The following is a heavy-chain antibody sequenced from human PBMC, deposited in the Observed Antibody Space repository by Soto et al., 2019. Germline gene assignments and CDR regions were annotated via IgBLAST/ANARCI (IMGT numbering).Heavy chain of an antibody. D-gene: IGHD4-4*01. V-gene: IGHV3-74*01. CDR2: IDSVGSTT. J-gene: IGHJ6*02. Sequence: EVQLVESGGGLVQPGGSLRLSCAASGFTSSVYWRHWFRQAPGKGLVWVSRIDSVGSTTSYADSVKGRFTISRDNAKSTLYLQMNSLRAEDTAVYYCARPGYSNYGPGVDVWGQGTTVTVSS. CDR1: GFTSSVYW. CDR3: ARPGYSNYGPGVDV.